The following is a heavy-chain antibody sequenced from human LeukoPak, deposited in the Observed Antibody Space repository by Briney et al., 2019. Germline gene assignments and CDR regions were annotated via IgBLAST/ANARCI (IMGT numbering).Heavy chain of an antibody. J-gene: IGHJ6*02. CDR3: AKSMVSLYGMDV. Sequence: GGSLRLSCAASGFTFSSYGMHWVRQAPGKGLEWVVFIRYDGSNKYYADSVKGRFTISRDNSKNTLYLQMNSLRAEDTAVYYCAKSMVSLYGMDVWGQGTTVTVSS. CDR1: GFTFSSYG. CDR2: IRYDGSNK. V-gene: IGHV3-30*02. D-gene: IGHD5-18*01.